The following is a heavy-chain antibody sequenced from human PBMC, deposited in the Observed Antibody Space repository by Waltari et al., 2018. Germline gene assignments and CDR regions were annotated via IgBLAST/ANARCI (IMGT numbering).Heavy chain of an antibody. CDR2: FDPEDGET. D-gene: IGHD6-13*01. J-gene: IGHJ3*02. Sequence: QVQLVQSGAEVKKPGASVKVSCKAPGYTLIALPIQWARQAPGKGLELMGGFDPEDGETIYAQKFQGRVTMTEDTSTDTAYMELSSLRSEDTAVYYCATWGVAADYDAFDIWGQGTMVTVSS. V-gene: IGHV1-24*01. CDR3: ATWGVAADYDAFDI. CDR1: GYTLIALP.